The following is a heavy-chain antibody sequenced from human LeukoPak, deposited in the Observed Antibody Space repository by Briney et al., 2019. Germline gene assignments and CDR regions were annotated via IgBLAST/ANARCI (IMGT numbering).Heavy chain of an antibody. CDR2: IKSKTDGGTT. V-gene: IGHV3-15*01. Sequence: GGSLRLSCAASGFTFSNAWMSWVRQAPGKGLEWVGRIKSKTDGGTTDYAAPVKGRFTISRDDSTNTLYLQMNSLKTEDTAVYYCSVAFYQLGLQFNYWGQGTLVTVSS. CDR3: SVAFYQLGLQFNY. J-gene: IGHJ4*02. CDR1: GFTFSNAW. D-gene: IGHD4-11*01.